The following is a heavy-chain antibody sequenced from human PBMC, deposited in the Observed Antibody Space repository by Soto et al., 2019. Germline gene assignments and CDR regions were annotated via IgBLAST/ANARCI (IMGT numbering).Heavy chain of an antibody. D-gene: IGHD4-17*01. CDR3: ARDTRTTVFSREKNWFDP. CDR1: GYTFTSCV. J-gene: IGHJ5*02. CDR2: ISAYNGNT. Sequence: ASVKVSCKASGYTFTSCVISWVRQAPGQGLEWMGWISAYNGNTNYAQKLQGRVTMTTDTSTSTAYMELRSLRSDDTAVYYCARDTRTTVFSREKNWFDPWGQGTLVTVSS. V-gene: IGHV1-18*01.